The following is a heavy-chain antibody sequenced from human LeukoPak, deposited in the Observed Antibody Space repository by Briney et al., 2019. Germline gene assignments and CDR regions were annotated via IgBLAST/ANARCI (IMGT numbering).Heavy chain of an antibody. CDR2: IYTSGST. V-gene: IGHV4-4*07. J-gene: IGHJ4*02. CDR3: ARVKRHYRIGYSSSWSWYDY. Sequence: SETLSLTCTVSGGSISGYYWSWIRQPAGKRLEWIGRIYTSGSTNYNPSLKSRVTMSVDTSKNQFSLKLSSVTAADTAVYYCARVKRHYRIGYSSSWSWYDYWGQGTLVTVSS. D-gene: IGHD6-13*01. CDR1: GGSISGYY.